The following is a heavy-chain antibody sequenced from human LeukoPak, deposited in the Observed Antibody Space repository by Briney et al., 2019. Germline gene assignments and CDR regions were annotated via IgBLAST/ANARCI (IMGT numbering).Heavy chain of an antibody. CDR3: ARHGFWRSPTSYAFDL. D-gene: IGHD1-1*01. CDR1: GFTFTNYW. J-gene: IGHJ3*01. V-gene: IGHV5-51*01. CDR2: ISPGDSDA. Sequence: GESLKISCKGSGFTFTNYWIGWVRQMPGKGLEWMGIISPGDSDARYSPSLQGQVTFSVDKSIATAYLQWSTLKASDTAMYYCARHGFWRSPTSYAFDLWGQGTMVTVSS.